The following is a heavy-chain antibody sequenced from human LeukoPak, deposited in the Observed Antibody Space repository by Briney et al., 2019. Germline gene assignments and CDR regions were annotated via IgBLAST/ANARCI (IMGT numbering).Heavy chain of an antibody. CDR3: ARQMGIAAAGTFRFDP. Sequence: PSQTLSLTCTVSGGSISSYYWSWIRQPPGKGLEWIGYIYYSGSTNYNPSLKSRVTISVDTSKNQFSLKLSSVTAADTAVYYCARQMGIAAAGTFRFDPWGQGTLVTVSS. V-gene: IGHV4-59*01. CDR2: IYYSGST. D-gene: IGHD6-13*01. J-gene: IGHJ5*02. CDR1: GGSISSYY.